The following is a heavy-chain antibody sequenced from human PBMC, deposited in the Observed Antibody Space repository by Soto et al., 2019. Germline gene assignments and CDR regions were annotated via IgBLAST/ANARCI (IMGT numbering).Heavy chain of an antibody. CDR3: ARRGSGHTFDH. D-gene: IGHD3-10*01. CDR2: IYDAGTT. V-gene: IGHV4-39*01. CDR1: GASVSRFGFH. Sequence: QVQLQESGPGLVKPSETLSLTCAVSGASVSRFGFHCGWIRQPPGQGMEWIGSIYDAGTTFYNPGFKTRVTISAETSKIHISLRVISVTAACTAVDYCARRGSGHTFDHWGEGTLVTVSS. J-gene: IGHJ4*02.